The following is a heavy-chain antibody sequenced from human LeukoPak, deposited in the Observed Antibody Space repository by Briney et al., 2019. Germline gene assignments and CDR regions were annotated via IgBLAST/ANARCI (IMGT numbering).Heavy chain of an antibody. Sequence: ASVKVSCKASGYTFNKYDITWVRQAPGQGLEWMGWISTYNGNPNPAEKFQGRVTMTTDTSSSTAYMELRSLRSDDTAVYYCARVMGAHDYWGQGTPVTVSS. CDR2: ISTYNGNP. CDR3: ARVMGAHDY. D-gene: IGHD1-26*01. CDR1: GYTFNKYD. J-gene: IGHJ4*02. V-gene: IGHV1-18*01.